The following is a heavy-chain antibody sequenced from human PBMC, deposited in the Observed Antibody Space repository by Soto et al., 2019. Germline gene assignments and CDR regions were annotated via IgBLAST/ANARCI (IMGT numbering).Heavy chain of an antibody. CDR2: ISAYNGNT. Sequence: QVQLVQSGAEVKKPGASVKVSCKASGYTFTNYDFSWVRQAPGQGLEWMGWISAYNGNTNYPQKLQGRVTMTTDTSTSTAYMELRTLRSDDTAVYYCARDLAAAGPFDCWGQGILVTVSS. J-gene: IGHJ4*02. V-gene: IGHV1-18*01. CDR3: ARDLAAAGPFDC. D-gene: IGHD6-13*01. CDR1: GYTFTNYD.